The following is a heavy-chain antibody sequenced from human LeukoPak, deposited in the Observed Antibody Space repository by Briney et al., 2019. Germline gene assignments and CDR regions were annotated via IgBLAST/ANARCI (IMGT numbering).Heavy chain of an antibody. D-gene: IGHD3-22*01. CDR1: GFTFRDYY. J-gene: IGHJ5*02. CDR2: ISSSGSTI. CDR3: GRSQNYNDSSGYSS. V-gene: IGHV3-11*04. Sequence: GGSLRLSCAASGFTFRDYYMSWIRQAPGKGLEWVSYISSSGSTIKYADSVKGRFTISRDNAEKSLYLQMNSLRAEDTAVYYCGRSQNYNDSSGYSSWGQGTLVTVSS.